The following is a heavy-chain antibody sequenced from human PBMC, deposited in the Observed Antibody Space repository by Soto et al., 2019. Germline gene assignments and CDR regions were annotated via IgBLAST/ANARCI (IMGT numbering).Heavy chain of an antibody. CDR1: EYSFTGHY. Sequence: QVQLIQSGAEVKKPGASVTVSCKASEYSFTGHYLHWVRQAPGQGLEWMGWIDPKSGDTKYAPKVQDRVTMTRDTSISRAYMDLSSLRYDDTAVYYCARDYDKSGYDYFDPWGQGTLVTVSS. CDR2: IDPKSGDT. V-gene: IGHV1-2*02. D-gene: IGHD3-22*01. J-gene: IGHJ5*02. CDR3: ARDYDKSGYDYFDP.